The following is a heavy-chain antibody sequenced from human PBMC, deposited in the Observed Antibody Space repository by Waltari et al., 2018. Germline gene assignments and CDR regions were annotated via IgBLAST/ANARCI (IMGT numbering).Heavy chain of an antibody. Sequence: QVQLQESGPGLVKPSQTLSLTCTVPGGSIISDGYSWSWIRQDPGKGLEWIAYISYSGNTYYNPSLKSRITISVDTSKNQFSLKLSSVTAADTAVYYCARCITARTLGYWFDPWGQGTLVTVSS. V-gene: IGHV4-31*03. CDR3: ARCITARTLGYWFDP. J-gene: IGHJ5*02. D-gene: IGHD6-6*01. CDR2: ISYSGNT. CDR1: GGSIISDGYS.